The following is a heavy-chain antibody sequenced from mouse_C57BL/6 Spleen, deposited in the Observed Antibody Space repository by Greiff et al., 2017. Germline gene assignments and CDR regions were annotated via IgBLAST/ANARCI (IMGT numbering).Heavy chain of an antibody. V-gene: IGHV5-12*01. CDR1: GFTFSDYY. CDR2: ISNGGGST. Sequence: EVQLVESGGGLVQPGGSLKLSCAASGFTFSDYYMYWVRQTPEKRLEWVAYISNGGGSTYYPDTVKGRFTISRDNAKNTLYLQMSRLKSEDTAMYYCARHYYGYDRDWYFDVWGTGTTVTVSS. D-gene: IGHD2-2*01. J-gene: IGHJ1*03. CDR3: ARHYYGYDRDWYFDV.